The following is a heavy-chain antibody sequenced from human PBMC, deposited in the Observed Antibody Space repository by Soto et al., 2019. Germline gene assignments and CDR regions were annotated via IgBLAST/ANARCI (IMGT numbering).Heavy chain of an antibody. CDR2: IIPIFGTA. J-gene: IGHJ6*02. Sequence: WASVKVSCKASGGTFSSYAISWVRQAPGQGLEWMGGIIPIFGTANYAQKFQGRVTITADESTSTAYMELSSLRSEDTAVYYCARGKVSYYYYGMDVWGQGTTVTVSS. CDR3: ARGKVSYYYYGMDV. CDR1: GGTFSSYA. V-gene: IGHV1-69*13.